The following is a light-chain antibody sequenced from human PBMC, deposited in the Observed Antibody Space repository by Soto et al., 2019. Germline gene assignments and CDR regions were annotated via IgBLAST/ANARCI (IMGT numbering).Light chain of an antibody. CDR2: GNS. V-gene: IGLV1-40*01. Sequence: QSALTQPPSVSGAPGQRVTISCTGSSSNIGAGYDVHWYQQFPGTAPKLLIYGNSDRPSGVPDRFSGSKSGTSASLAITGLQAEDEADYCCQSYDSSLSGYVFGTGTKVTV. CDR3: QSYDSSLSGYV. J-gene: IGLJ1*01. CDR1: SSNIGAGYD.